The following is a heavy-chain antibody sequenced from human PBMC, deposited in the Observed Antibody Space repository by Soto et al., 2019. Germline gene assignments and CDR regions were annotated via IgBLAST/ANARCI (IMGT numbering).Heavy chain of an antibody. Sequence: SETLSLTCTVSGGSISSYYWSWIRQPPGKGLEWIGYSYYSGSTNYNPSLKSRVTIPVDTSKNQFSLKLSSVTAADTAVYYCAREAVGDNWFDPWGQGTLVTVSS. CDR2: SYYSGST. CDR3: AREAVGDNWFDP. D-gene: IGHD2-15*01. CDR1: GGSISSYY. J-gene: IGHJ5*02. V-gene: IGHV4-59*01.